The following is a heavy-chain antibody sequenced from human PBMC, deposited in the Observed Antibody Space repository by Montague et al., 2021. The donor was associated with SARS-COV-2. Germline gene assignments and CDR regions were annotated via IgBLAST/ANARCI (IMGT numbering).Heavy chain of an antibody. CDR2: IYYSGST. D-gene: IGHD5-24*01. CDR3: ARVFPRWLQFDPYFDY. CDR1: GGSISSYY. Sequence: SETLSLTCTVSGGSISSYYWSWIRQPPGKGLEWIGYIYYSGSTNYNHSLQSRVTISVDTSKNQFSLKLSSVTAADTAVYYCARVFPRWLQFDPYFDYWGQGTLVTVSS. J-gene: IGHJ4*02. V-gene: IGHV4-59*01.